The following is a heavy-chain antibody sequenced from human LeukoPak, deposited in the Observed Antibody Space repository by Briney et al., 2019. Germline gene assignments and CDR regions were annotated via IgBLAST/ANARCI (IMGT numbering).Heavy chain of an antibody. CDR3: SSPRRSSGWYDFDY. CDR2: IRSGGTT. CDR1: GFTFGDYV. J-gene: IGHJ4*02. V-gene: IGHV3-49*04. D-gene: IGHD6-19*01. Sequence: RSLRLSCTASGFTFGDYVMNWVRQAPGKGLEWVGFIRSGGTTKYAASVKGRFIISRDDSKSIAYLQMNSLKTEDTAVYYCSSPRRSSGWYDFDYWGQGTLVTVSS.